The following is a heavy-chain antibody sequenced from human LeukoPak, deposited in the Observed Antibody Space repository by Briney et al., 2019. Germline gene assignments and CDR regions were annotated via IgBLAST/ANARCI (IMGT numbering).Heavy chain of an antibody. CDR2: IYYSGST. V-gene: IGHV4-39*01. J-gene: IGHJ3*02. D-gene: IGHD1-26*01. Sequence: PSETLSLTCTVSGGSISSSSYYWGWIRQPPGKGLEWIGSIYYSGSTYYNPSLKSRVTISVDTSKNQFSLKLSSVTAADTAVYYCARHGSSGCYYPLDDAFDNWGQGTMVTVSS. CDR3: ARHGSSGCYYPLDDAFDN. CDR1: GGSISSSSYY.